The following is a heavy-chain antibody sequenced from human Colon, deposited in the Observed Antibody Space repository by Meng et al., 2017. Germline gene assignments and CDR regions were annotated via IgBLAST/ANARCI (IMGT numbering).Heavy chain of an antibody. CDR2: IYHSGRT. Sequence: VSCPGWLKLPGTLSYAGDVPCCSISNDQWWSWVRQAPGKGLEWIGEIYHSGRTNYNPSVKSRVSMSVDKSQNHFSLRLSSVTAADTAVYYCARSPYSGSALPFFDYWGQGSLVTIFS. J-gene: IGHJ4*02. CDR1: CCSISNDQW. D-gene: IGHD1-26*01. V-gene: IGHV4-4*03. CDR3: ARSPYSGSALPFFDY.